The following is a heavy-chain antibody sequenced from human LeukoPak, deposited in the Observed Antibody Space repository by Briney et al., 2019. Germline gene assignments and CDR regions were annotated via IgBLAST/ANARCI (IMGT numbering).Heavy chain of an antibody. CDR3: VRDILFGVDYVMYV. CDR1: GFTFNNHW. CDR2: IKSDGSTT. V-gene: IGHV3-74*01. Sequence: PGGSLRLSCAASGFTFNNHWMHWVRQGPGKGLVWVSRIKSDGSTTNYADSVRGRFTISRDNAKNTLYLQMNNLRAEDTAVYYCVRDILFGVDYVMYVWGKGTTVTVSS. J-gene: IGHJ6*04. D-gene: IGHD3-10*02.